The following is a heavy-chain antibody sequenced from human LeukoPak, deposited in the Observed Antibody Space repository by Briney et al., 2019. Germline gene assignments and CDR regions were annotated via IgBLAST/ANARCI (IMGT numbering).Heavy chain of an antibody. D-gene: IGHD1-26*01. CDR2: VKPNSGAT. Sequence: GASVKVSCKASGYTFSDYYILWVRQAPGQGLEWLGWVKPNSGATYYARKFQGRVSMTRDTSISTAYIQLTSLRSDDTAVYYCARGRRILVGDTNAGDFFDYWGQGTLVAVSS. J-gene: IGHJ4*02. V-gene: IGHV1-2*02. CDR3: ARGRRILVGDTNAGDFFDY. CDR1: GYTFSDYY.